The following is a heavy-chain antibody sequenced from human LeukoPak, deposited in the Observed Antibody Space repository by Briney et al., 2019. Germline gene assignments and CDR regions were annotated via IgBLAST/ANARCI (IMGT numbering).Heavy chain of an antibody. D-gene: IGHD6-19*01. CDR1: GYTFTGYY. Sequence: ASVKVSCKASGYTFTGYYMHWVRQAPGQGLEWMGWISANNGYTKYAQKFQGRVTMTTDTSTTTAYMEVKSLRSDDTAVFYCARDGGYSSGSSDYWGQGTLVTVSS. J-gene: IGHJ4*02. V-gene: IGHV1-18*04. CDR3: ARDGGYSSGSSDY. CDR2: ISANNGYT.